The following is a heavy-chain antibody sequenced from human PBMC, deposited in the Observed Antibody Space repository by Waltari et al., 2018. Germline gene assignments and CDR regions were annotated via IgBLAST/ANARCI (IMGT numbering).Heavy chain of an antibody. CDR3: ARHWKRNGYRCDP. V-gene: IGHV4-39*01. D-gene: IGHD5-12*01. J-gene: IGHJ5*02. CDR1: GGSISSSRYY. CDR2: IYYSGGI. Sequence: QLQLQESGPGLVKPSGTLSLTCSVSGGSISSSRYYWGWIRQSPGKGLEWIGSIYYSGGIYYNPTLQSRVTISGDTSKNQFSLNLSSVTAADTAVYYCARHWKRNGYRCDPWGQGTRVTVSS.